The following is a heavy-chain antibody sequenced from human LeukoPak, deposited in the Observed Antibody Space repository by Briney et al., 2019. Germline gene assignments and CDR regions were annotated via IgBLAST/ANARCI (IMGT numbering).Heavy chain of an antibody. Sequence: PGGSLRVSCAASGFTFSSYWMSWVRQAPGKGLEWVANIKQDGSEKYYVDSVKGRFAISRDNAKNSLYLQMNSLRAEDTAVYYCAKDQGYSSAWYSRDGFDMWGQGTMVTVSS. D-gene: IGHD6-19*01. J-gene: IGHJ3*02. CDR3: AKDQGYSSAWYSRDGFDM. V-gene: IGHV3-7*01. CDR2: IKQDGSEK. CDR1: GFTFSSYW.